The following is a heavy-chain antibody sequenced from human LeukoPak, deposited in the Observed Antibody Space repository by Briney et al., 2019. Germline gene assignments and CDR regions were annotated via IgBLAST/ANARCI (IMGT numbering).Heavy chain of an antibody. Sequence: GGSLRLSCAASGFTFSSYAMSWVRQAPGKGLEWVSAISGSGGSTYYADSVKGRFTISRDNSKNTLYLQMNSLRAEDTAVYYCAKDFGGYGYYYYMDVWGKGTTVTVSS. J-gene: IGHJ6*03. D-gene: IGHD3-22*01. CDR2: ISGSGGST. CDR1: GFTFSSYA. V-gene: IGHV3-23*01. CDR3: AKDFGGYGYYYYMDV.